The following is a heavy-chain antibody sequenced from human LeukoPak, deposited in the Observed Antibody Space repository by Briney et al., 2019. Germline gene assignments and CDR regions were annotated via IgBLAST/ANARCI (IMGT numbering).Heavy chain of an antibody. CDR1: GFTFSSYS. D-gene: IGHD2-2*01. J-gene: IGHJ4*02. CDR3: ARVVVVPAATDY. Sequence: GGSLRLSCAASGFTFSSYSMNWVRQAPGKGLEWVSYISSSSTIYYADSVKGRFTISRDNAKNSLYLQMNSLRAEDTAVYYCARVVVVPAATDYWGQGTLVTVSS. V-gene: IGHV3-48*01. CDR2: ISSSSTI.